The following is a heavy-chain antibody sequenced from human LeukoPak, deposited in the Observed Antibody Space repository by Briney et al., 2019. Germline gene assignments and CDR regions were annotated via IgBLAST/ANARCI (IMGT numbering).Heavy chain of an antibody. V-gene: IGHV4-38-2*02. CDR3: VRFTTATFSFDY. CDR1: GSSVGTTHS. Sequence: SETLSLTCTVSGSSVGTTHSWGWIRQSPGKGLEWIGTIYHRGNTYYSSSLKSRVTISIDTSKNQFSLKLNSVTAADTAVYYCVRFTTATFSFDYWGQGALVTVSS. CDR2: IYHRGNT. J-gene: IGHJ4*02. D-gene: IGHD4-17*01.